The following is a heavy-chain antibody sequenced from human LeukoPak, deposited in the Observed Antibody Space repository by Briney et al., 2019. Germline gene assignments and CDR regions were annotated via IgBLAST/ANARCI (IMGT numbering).Heavy chain of an antibody. CDR2: INPSGGST. CDR1: GYTFTNYY. D-gene: IGHD5-12*01. V-gene: IGHV1-46*01. Sequence: ASVKVSCKASGYTFTNYYMHWVRQAPGQGLEWMGIINPSGGSTKYAQTFQGRVTMTTDPSTNTVYMDLSSLRSEDTAVYYCARVYSGYNPGMGYFDYWGQGTLVTVSS. J-gene: IGHJ4*02. CDR3: ARVYSGYNPGMGYFDY.